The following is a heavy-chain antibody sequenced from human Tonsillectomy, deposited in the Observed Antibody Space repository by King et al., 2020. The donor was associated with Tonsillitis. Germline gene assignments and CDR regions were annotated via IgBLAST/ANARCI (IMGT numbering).Heavy chain of an antibody. V-gene: IGHV1-18*01. J-gene: IGHJ4*02. D-gene: IGHD4-17*01. Sequence: QLVQSGAEVKKPGASVKVSCKASGYTFTSYGISWVRQAPGQGLEWMGWISAHNGNTNYVQKLQGRVTMTTDTSTSTAYMELRSLRSDDTAVYYCARDQPNQTTVTTRFDYWGQGTLVTVSS. CDR1: GYTFTSYG. CDR2: ISAHNGNT. CDR3: ARDQPNQTTVTTRFDY.